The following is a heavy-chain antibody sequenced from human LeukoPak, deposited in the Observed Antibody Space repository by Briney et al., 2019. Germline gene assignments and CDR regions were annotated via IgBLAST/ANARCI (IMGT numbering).Heavy chain of an antibody. D-gene: IGHD1-26*01. Sequence: PSETLSLTCTVSGDSITSYYWTWIRQPPGKGLEWIGYMYHSGTTSNNPSLKSRVTISVDTSKNQFSLKVRSVTAADTAVYYCAKGLGWGATIFDYRGQGALVTVSS. CDR1: GDSITSYY. J-gene: IGHJ4*02. CDR2: MYHSGTT. CDR3: AKGLGWGATIFDY. V-gene: IGHV4-59*01.